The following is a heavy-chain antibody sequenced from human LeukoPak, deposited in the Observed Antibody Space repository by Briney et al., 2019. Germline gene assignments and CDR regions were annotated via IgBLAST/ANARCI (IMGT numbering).Heavy chain of an antibody. J-gene: IGHJ3*02. Sequence: GGSLRLSCAASGFTFSSYSMNWVRQAPGKGLEWVSSISSSSSYIYYADSVKGRFTISRDNAKNSLYLQMNSLRAEDTAVYYCAKARSGRDAFDIWGQGTMVTVSS. V-gene: IGHV3-21*04. CDR3: AKARSGRDAFDI. D-gene: IGHD3-3*01. CDR2: ISSSSSYI. CDR1: GFTFSSYS.